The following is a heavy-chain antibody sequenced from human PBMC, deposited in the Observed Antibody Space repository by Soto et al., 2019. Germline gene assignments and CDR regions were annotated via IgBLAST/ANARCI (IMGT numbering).Heavy chain of an antibody. D-gene: IGHD3-22*01. J-gene: IGHJ5*02. V-gene: IGHV4-59*01. CDR2: MYYSGST. Sequence: QVQLQESGPGLVKPSETLSLTCTVSGGSISSDYWSWIRQPPGKGLEWIGHMYYSGSTKYNPSLKSRVIISIDTSRNHFSLKLTSVTAADTALYYCARGYYDSSGYYLWGQGTLVTVSS. CDR3: ARGYYDSSGYYL. CDR1: GGSISSDY.